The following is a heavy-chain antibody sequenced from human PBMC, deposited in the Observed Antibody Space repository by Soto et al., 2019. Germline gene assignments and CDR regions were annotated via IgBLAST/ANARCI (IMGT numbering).Heavy chain of an antibody. CDR2: IYPGDSDT. CDR1: GYSFSDYW. J-gene: IGHJ5*02. D-gene: IGHD2-21*01. CDR3: SIRGQYCGTSSCCFDP. V-gene: IGHV5-51*01. Sequence: PGEALKISCKASGYSFSDYWIGWVRQMPGRGLEWMGIIYPGDSDTRYSASFQGQFTISADHSISTTFLQWSSLKSSVTAIYYCSIRGQYCGTSSCCFDPWGQGTLVTVSS.